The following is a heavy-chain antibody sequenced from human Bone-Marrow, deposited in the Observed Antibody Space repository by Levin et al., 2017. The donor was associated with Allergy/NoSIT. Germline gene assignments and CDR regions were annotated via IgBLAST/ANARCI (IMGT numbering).Heavy chain of an antibody. V-gene: IGHV3-23*01. Sequence: PGGSLRLSCAASGFTFSSYAMSWVRQAPGKGLEWVSAISGSGGSTYYADSVKGRFTISRDNSKNTLYLQMNSLRAEDTAVYYCAKVEPTDIVVVPAATPYWGQGTLVTVSS. J-gene: IGHJ4*02. D-gene: IGHD2-2*01. CDR2: ISGSGGST. CDR3: AKVEPTDIVVVPAATPY. CDR1: GFTFSSYA.